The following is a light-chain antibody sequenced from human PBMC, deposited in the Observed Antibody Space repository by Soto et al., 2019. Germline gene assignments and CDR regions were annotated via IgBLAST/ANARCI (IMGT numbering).Light chain of an antibody. CDR2: ENN. Sequence: QSVLRQPPSASGTPGQSITISCSGSTSNIGSSSLYWYQQLPGTAPKVFIYENNRRPSGVPDRFSGSKSGTSASLAISGLRSEDEADYYCATWDDSLSGPVFGGGPKVTVL. J-gene: IGLJ2*01. V-gene: IGLV1-47*01. CDR1: TSNIGSSS. CDR3: ATWDDSLSGPV.